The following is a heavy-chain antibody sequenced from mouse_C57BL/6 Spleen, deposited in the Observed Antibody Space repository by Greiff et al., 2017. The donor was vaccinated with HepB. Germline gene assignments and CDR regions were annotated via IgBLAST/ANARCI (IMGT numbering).Heavy chain of an antibody. CDR2: IDPSDSYT. Sequence: VQLQQSGAELVRPGTSVKLSCKASGYTFTSYWMHWVKQRPGQGLEWIGVIDPSDSYTNYNQKFKGKATLTVDTSSSTAYMQLSSLTSEDSAVYYCAYGYAGKPCAYWGQGTLVTVSA. CDR1: GYTFTSYW. CDR3: AYGYAGKPCAY. D-gene: IGHD2-2*01. V-gene: IGHV1-59*01. J-gene: IGHJ3*01.